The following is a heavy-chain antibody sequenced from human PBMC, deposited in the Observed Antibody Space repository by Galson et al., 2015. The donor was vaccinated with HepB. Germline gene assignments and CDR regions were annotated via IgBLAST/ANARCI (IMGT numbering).Heavy chain of an antibody. J-gene: IGHJ6*02. CDR3: ARDGPVVAASNGMDV. CDR1: GFTFSSYA. V-gene: IGHV3-30*04. CDR2: ISYDGSNK. Sequence: SLRLSCAASGFTFSSYAMHWVRQAPGKGLEWVAVISYDGSNKYYADSVKGRFTISRDNSKNTLYLQMNSLRAEDTAVYYCARDGPVVAASNGMDVWGQGTTVTVSS. D-gene: IGHD2-15*01.